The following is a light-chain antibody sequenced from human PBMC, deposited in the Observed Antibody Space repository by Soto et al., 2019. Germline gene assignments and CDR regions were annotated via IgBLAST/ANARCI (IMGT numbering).Light chain of an antibody. CDR3: MQALHART. V-gene: IGKV2-28*01. J-gene: IGKJ1*01. CDR2: LGS. CDR1: QSLRHSNGNTY. Sequence: EIVVTQSPLSLPVTPGEPASISCKSSQSLRHSNGNTYLDWYLQKPGQSPQLLIYLGSNRASGVPDRFSGSASGTDFTLNISRVEAEDVGVYYCMQALHARTFGQGTKVEIK.